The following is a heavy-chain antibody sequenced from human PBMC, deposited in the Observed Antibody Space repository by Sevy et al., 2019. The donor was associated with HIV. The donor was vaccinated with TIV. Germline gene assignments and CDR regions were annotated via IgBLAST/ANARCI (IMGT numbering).Heavy chain of an antibody. CDR2: INSDGSST. CDR1: GFTFSSYW. J-gene: IGHJ4*02. CDR3: ARDRPGGSEGY. Sequence: GGSLRLSCVASGFTFSSYWMHWVRQAPGKGLVWVSRINSDGSSTSYADSVKGRFTISRDNAKNTLYLQMNSLRAEDTAVYYCARDRPGGSEGYWGQGTLVTVSS. D-gene: IGHD6-25*01. V-gene: IGHV3-74*01.